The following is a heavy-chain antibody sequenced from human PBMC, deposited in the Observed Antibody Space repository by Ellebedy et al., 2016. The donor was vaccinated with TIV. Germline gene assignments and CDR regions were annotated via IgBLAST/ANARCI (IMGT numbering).Heavy chain of an antibody. CDR2: ISWDGGST. J-gene: IGHJ4*02. V-gene: IGHV3-43*02. CDR3: AKDGHWGSYPDY. Sequence: GGSLRLSXAASGFTFDDYAMHWVRQAPGKGLEWVSGISWDGGSTYYADSVKGRFTISRDNSKNSLYLQMNSLRTEDTALYYCAKDGHWGSYPDYWGQGTLVTVSS. D-gene: IGHD1-26*01. CDR1: GFTFDDYA.